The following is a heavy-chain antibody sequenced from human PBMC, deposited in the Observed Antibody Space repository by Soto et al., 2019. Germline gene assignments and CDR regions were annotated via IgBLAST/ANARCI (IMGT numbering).Heavy chain of an antibody. CDR3: AREGCSSTSCSHYYYYGMDV. Sequence: QVQLQESGPGLVKPSETLSLTCTVSGGSINSYYWSWIRQPPGKGLEWIGYIYYSGSTNYNPSLKSRVTISVDTSKNQFSLKLSSVTAADTAVYYCAREGCSSTSCSHYYYYGMDVWGQGTTVTVSS. J-gene: IGHJ6*02. CDR2: IYYSGST. D-gene: IGHD2-2*01. CDR1: GGSINSYY. V-gene: IGHV4-59*01.